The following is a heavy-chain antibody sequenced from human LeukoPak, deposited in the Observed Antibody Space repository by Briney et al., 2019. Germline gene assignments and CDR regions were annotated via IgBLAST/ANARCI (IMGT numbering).Heavy chain of an antibody. Sequence: SETLSLTCTVSGYSISRGYYWGWIRQPPGKGLEWIGSIYHTGNTYSNPPLKSRVTISVDTSKNQFSLKLNSVTAADTAVYYCARYNPSGYDLDYWGQGSLVTVTS. CDR3: ARYNPSGYDLDY. V-gene: IGHV4-38-2*02. CDR1: GYSISRGYY. CDR2: IYHTGNT. J-gene: IGHJ4*02. D-gene: IGHD5-12*01.